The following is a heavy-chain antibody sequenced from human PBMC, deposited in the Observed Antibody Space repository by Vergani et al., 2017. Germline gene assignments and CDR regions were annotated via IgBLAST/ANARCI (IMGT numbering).Heavy chain of an antibody. J-gene: IGHJ6*02. Sequence: EVQLVESGGGLVQPGGSLRLSCAASGFTFSSYAMHWVRQAPGKGLEYVSAISSNGGSTYYANSVKGRFTISRDNSKNTLYLQMGSLRAEDMAVYYCARDRCSSTSCFILGPYGMDVWGQGTTVTVSS. CDR2: ISSNGGST. V-gene: IGHV3-64*01. D-gene: IGHD2-2*01. CDR1: GFTFSSYA. CDR3: ARDRCSSTSCFILGPYGMDV.